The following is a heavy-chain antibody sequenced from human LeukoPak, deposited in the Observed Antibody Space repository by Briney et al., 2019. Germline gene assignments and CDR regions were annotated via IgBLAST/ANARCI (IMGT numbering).Heavy chain of an antibody. CDR2: IFGSGGST. J-gene: IGHJ4*02. CDR1: GFTFSSYA. V-gene: IGHV3-23*01. Sequence: GGSLRLSCAASGFTFSSYAMTWVRQAPGKGLEWVSAIFGSGGSTYYADSVKGRFTISRDNSKNTLYLQMNSPRAEDTAVYYCAILPGYSSGWYEVNYWGQGTLVTVSS. D-gene: IGHD6-13*01. CDR3: AILPGYSSGWYEVNY.